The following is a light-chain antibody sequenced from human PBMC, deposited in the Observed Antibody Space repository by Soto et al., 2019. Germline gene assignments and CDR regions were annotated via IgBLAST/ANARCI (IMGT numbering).Light chain of an antibody. V-gene: IGKV1-33*01. J-gene: IGKJ5*01. CDR1: QDISNY. CDR3: QQYGSSST. Sequence: DIQMTQSPSSLSASVGDRVTITCQASQDISNYLNWYQQKPGKAPKLLIYDASNLQSGVPSRFSASGSGTDFTLTLNSLQPEDFAVYYCQQYGSSSTFGQGTRLEIK. CDR2: DAS.